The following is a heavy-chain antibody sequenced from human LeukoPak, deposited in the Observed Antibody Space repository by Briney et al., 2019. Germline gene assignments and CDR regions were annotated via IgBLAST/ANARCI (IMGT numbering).Heavy chain of an antibody. CDR2: ISYSGST. D-gene: IGHD6-25*01. Sequence: SETLSLTCTVSGGSLSSYYWSWIRQPPGKGLEWIGHISYSGSTNYNPSLKSRVTISVDTSKNQFSLKLSSVTAADTALYYCARGGLNYFDYWGQGTLVTVSS. J-gene: IGHJ4*02. V-gene: IGHV4-59*01. CDR1: GGSLSSYY. CDR3: ARGGLNYFDY.